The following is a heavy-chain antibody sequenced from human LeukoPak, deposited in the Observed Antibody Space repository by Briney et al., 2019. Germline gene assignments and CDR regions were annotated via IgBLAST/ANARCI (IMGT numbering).Heavy chain of an antibody. J-gene: IGHJ3*01. Sequence: GGFLRLSCAASGFTFSSYAMSWVRQAPGKGLEWVSAISGSGGSTSYADSVKGRFTISRDNSKNTLYLQMNSLRAEDTAIYYCANEYSKGDVWGQGTMVTVSS. D-gene: IGHD4-11*01. CDR3: ANEYSKGDV. CDR2: ISGSGGST. V-gene: IGHV3-23*01. CDR1: GFTFSSYA.